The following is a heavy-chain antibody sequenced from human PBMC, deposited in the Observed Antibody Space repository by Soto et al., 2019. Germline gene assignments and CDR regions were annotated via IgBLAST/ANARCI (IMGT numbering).Heavy chain of an antibody. CDR3: AYGGYVGNWFHP. CDR1: GFSVSTSGVG. V-gene: IGHV2-5*02. CDR2: IYWDDDK. Sequence: QITLKESGPTLVKPTQTLTLTCTFSGFSVSTSGVGVGWIRQPPGKALEWLALIYWDDDKRYSPSLKGRLTIPKDTSKNQVVLTMTNMDPVDTATDYCAYGGYVGNWFHPWGQGTLVTVSS. J-gene: IGHJ5*02. D-gene: IGHD4-17*01.